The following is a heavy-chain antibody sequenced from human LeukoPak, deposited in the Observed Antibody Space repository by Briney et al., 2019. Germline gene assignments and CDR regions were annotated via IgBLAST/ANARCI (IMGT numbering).Heavy chain of an antibody. CDR2: INHSGST. CDR1: GGSFSGYY. D-gene: IGHD6-13*01. Sequence: SETLSLTCAVYGGSFSGYYWSWIRQPPGKGLEWIGEINHSGSTNYNPSLKSRVTISVDTSKNQFSLKLSSVTAADTAVYYCARQQQLFDGMDVRGQGTTVTVSS. CDR3: ARQQQLFDGMDV. V-gene: IGHV4-34*01. J-gene: IGHJ6*02.